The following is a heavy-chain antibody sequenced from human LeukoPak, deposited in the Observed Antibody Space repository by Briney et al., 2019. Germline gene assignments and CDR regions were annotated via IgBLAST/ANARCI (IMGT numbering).Heavy chain of an antibody. D-gene: IGHD3-10*01. CDR2: IYHSGST. V-gene: IGHV4-30-2*01. CDR1: GGPISSGGYS. Sequence: SETLSLTCAVSGGPISSGGYSWSWIRQPPGKGLEWIGYIYHSGSTYYNPSLKSRVTISVDRSKNQFSLKLSSVTAADTAVYYCARAHYGSGSYSFDYWGQGTLVTVSS. CDR3: ARAHYGSGSYSFDY. J-gene: IGHJ4*02.